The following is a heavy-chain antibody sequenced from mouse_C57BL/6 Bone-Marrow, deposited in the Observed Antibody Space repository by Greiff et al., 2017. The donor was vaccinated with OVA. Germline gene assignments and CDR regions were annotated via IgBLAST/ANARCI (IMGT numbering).Heavy chain of an antibody. J-gene: IGHJ2*01. D-gene: IGHD2-3*01. CDR1: GYTFTTYS. V-gene: IGHV1-47*01. Sequence: QVHVKQSGAELVKPGASVKMSCKASGYTFTTYSIDWMKQTPGKSLEWIGNFHPYNDDTKYNEKFKGKATLTVDKSSSTVYLDLSRLTSDDSAVCYCGRRYDGYYGDWGKGATLT. CDR2: FHPYNDDT. CDR3: GRRYDGYYGD.